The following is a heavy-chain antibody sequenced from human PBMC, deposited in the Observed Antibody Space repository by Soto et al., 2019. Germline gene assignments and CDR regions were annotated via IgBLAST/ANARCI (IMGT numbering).Heavy chain of an antibody. CDR3: ARDRSRITIFGVVSYYFDY. D-gene: IGHD3-3*01. CDR1: GGSISSYY. J-gene: IGHJ4*02. CDR2: IYYSGST. V-gene: IGHV4-59*01. Sequence: SETLSLTCTVSGGSISSYYWSWIRQPPGKGLEWIGYIYYSGSTNYNPSLKSRVTISVDTSNNQFSLKLSSVTAADTAVYYCARDRSRITIFGVVSYYFDYWGQGTLVTVSS.